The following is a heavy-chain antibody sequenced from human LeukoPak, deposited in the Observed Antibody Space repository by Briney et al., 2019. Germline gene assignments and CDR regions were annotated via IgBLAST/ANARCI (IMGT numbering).Heavy chain of an antibody. Sequence: ASVKVSCKASGYTFTGYYMHWVRQAPGQGLEWMGWINPNSGGTKYAQKFQGRVTMTRDTSISTAYMELSSLKSDDTAVYYCARDNGDYWFDYWGQGTLVTVSS. D-gene: IGHD4-17*01. CDR3: ARDNGDYWFDY. CDR2: INPNSGGT. CDR1: GYTFTGYY. V-gene: IGHV1-2*02. J-gene: IGHJ4*02.